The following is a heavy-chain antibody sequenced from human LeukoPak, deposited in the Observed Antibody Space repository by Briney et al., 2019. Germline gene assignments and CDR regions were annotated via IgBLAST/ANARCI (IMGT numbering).Heavy chain of an antibody. D-gene: IGHD4-17*01. CDR1: RYTFTSYY. J-gene: IGHJ4*02. CDR3: ARASTDPDYYGDYADFDY. Sequence: GASVKVSCKASRYTFTSYYMHWVRQAPGQGLEWMGIINPSGGSTSYAQKFQGRVTMTRDTSTSTVYMELRSLRSDDTAVYYCARASTDPDYYGDYADFDYWGQGTLVTVSS. V-gene: IGHV1-46*01. CDR2: INPSGGST.